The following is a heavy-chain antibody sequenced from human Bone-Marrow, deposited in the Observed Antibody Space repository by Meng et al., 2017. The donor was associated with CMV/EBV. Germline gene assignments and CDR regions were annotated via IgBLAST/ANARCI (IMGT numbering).Heavy chain of an antibody. CDR3: ARDPGYDFWSGYYTPGSYYGMAV. D-gene: IGHD3-3*01. J-gene: IGHJ6*02. Sequence: GGSLRLSCAASGFTFSSYGMHWVRQAPGKGLEWVAFIRYDGSNKYYADSVKGRFTISRDNSKNTLYLQMNSLRAEDTAVYYCARDPGYDFWSGYYTPGSYYGMAVWGQGNTVNVAS. CDR2: IRYDGSNK. V-gene: IGHV3-30*02. CDR1: GFTFSSYG.